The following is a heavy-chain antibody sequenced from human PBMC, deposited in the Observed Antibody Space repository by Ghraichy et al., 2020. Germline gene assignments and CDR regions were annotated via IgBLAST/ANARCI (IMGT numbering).Heavy chain of an antibody. D-gene: IGHD6-13*01. CDR3: ASDYSSTFDY. J-gene: IGHJ4*02. Sequence: ETLSLTCTVSGGSISSSSYYWGWIRQPPGKGLEWIGTIYYSGSTYYNPSLKSRVTISVDTSKNQFSLKLSSVTAADTAVYYCASDYSSTFDYWGQGTLVTVSS. CDR2: IYYSGST. V-gene: IGHV4-39*01. CDR1: GGSISSSSYY.